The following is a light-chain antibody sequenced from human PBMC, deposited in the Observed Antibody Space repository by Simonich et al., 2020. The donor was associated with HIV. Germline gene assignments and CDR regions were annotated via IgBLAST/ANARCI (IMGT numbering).Light chain of an antibody. J-gene: IGKJ2*01. V-gene: IGKV3-15*01. CDR3: QQYNNWPPYT. CDR2: AAS. Sequence: EIVMTQSPATLSVSPGERATLSCRASQSIRSNLAWYQQKPGQTPRLLIYAASTRASGIPVGFSGSGAGTEFTLTISSMESEDFAVYYCQQYNNWPPYTFGQGTKLEIK. CDR1: QSIRSN.